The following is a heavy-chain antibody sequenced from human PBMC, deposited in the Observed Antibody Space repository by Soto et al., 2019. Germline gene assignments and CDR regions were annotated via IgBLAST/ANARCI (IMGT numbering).Heavy chain of an antibody. Sequence: PGGSLRLSCAASGFTFSSYAMSWVRQAPGKGLEWVSVISGTGGSTYYPDPGKGRFTISRDNSKNTLYLQMNSLRAEDTAVYYCAKGSGGYYDSSGYYYDYWGQGT. CDR1: GFTFSSYA. V-gene: IGHV3-23*01. J-gene: IGHJ4*02. D-gene: IGHD3-22*01. CDR2: ISGTGGST. CDR3: AKGSGGYYDSSGYYYDY.